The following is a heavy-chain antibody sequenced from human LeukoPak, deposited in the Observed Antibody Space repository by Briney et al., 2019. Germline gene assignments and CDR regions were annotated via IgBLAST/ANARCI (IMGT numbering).Heavy chain of an antibody. CDR3: AKDWHSLTYYYDSSGYSYYFDY. CDR1: GFTFSSYA. CDR2: ISGSGGST. D-gene: IGHD3-22*01. Sequence: GGSLRLSCAASGFTFSSYAMSWVRQAPGKGLEWVSAISGSGGSTYYADPVKGRFTISRDNSKNTLYLQMNSLRAEDTAVYYCAKDWHSLTYYYDSSGYSYYFDYWGQGTLVTVSS. J-gene: IGHJ4*02. V-gene: IGHV3-23*01.